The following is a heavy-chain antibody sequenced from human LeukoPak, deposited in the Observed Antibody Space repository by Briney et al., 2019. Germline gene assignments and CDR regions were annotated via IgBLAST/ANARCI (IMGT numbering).Heavy chain of an antibody. CDR3: ARGRPYSSGYYDVHYYYYMDV. D-gene: IGHD3-22*01. CDR2: INPNSGGT. CDR1: GYTFTGYY. J-gene: IGHJ6*03. Sequence: ASVKVSCKASGYTFTGYYMHWVRQAPGQGLEWMGWINPNSGGTNYAQKLQGRVTMTTDTSTSTAYMELRSLRSDDTAVYYCARGRPYSSGYYDVHYYYYMDVWGKGTTVTVSS. V-gene: IGHV1-2*02.